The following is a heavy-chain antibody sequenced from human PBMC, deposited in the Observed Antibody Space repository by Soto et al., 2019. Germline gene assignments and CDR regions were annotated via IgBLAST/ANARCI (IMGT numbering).Heavy chain of an antibody. V-gene: IGHV4-4*02. CDR3: ASRDPGTSVDY. J-gene: IGHJ4*02. CDR1: GGSFTSNNW. D-gene: IGHD1-7*01. Sequence: WETLSLTCAVSGGSFTSNNWWTWVRQPPGQGLEWIGEIYRTGSTNYNPPLKSRVTISLDKSENQFSLKVTSLTAADTAVYYCASRDPGTSVDYWGQGTLVPVSS. CDR2: IYRTGST.